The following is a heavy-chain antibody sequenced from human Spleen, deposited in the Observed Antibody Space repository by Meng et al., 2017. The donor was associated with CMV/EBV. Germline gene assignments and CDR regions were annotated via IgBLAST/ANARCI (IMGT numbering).Heavy chain of an antibody. V-gene: IGHV4-59*01. D-gene: IGHD5-24*01. CDR2: IYYSGST. J-gene: IGHJ3*02. CDR3: AKGRDGSADAFDI. Sequence: SETLSLTCTVSGGSISSYYWSWIRQPPGKGLEWIGYIYYSGSTNYNPSLKSRVTISVDTSKNQFSLKVSSVTAADTAVYYCAKGRDGSADAFDIWAKGQWSPSPQ. CDR1: GGSISSYY.